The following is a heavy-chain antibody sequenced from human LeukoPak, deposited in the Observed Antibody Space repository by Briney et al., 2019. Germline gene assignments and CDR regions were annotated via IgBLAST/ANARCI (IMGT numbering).Heavy chain of an antibody. CDR3: ARGGRSVVPAAMVDY. J-gene: IGHJ4*02. CDR1: GYTFTSYY. D-gene: IGHD2-2*01. Sequence: ASVKVSCKASGYTFTSYYMHWVRQAPGQGLEWMGIINPSGGSTSYAQKFQGRVTMTRDTSTSTVYMELSSLRSEDTAVYYCARGGRSVVPAAMVDYWGQGALVTVSP. CDR2: INPSGGST. V-gene: IGHV1-46*03.